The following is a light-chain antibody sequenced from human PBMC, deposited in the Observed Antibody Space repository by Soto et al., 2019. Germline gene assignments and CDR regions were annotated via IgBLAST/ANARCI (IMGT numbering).Light chain of an antibody. V-gene: IGKV1-5*01. J-gene: IGKJ2*01. CDR2: EAS. CDR3: QQYNSYPYT. Sequence: DSQMTQSPSTLSASVGARVTIPCRASQSLRAWLDWYQQNPGKAPKLLIYEASRLSGGDPSRFSGSGSWTEFTITISSLQPDDFATYCCQQYNSYPYTFGQGTKLEIK. CDR1: QSLRAW.